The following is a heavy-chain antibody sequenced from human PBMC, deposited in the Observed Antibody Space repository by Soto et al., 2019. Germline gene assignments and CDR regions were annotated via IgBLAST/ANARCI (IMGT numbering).Heavy chain of an antibody. CDR3: AREITYGGGSFSLGL. Sequence: ASVKVSCKTSGYFFTSHYIHWVRLAPGRGLEWMGRINPNNGDTNSPQKFQGRVTMTSDTSISTAYMEMSGLRSDDTALYYCAREITYGGGSFSLGLWGQGTLVTGS. D-gene: IGHD3-10*01. CDR2: INPNNGDT. J-gene: IGHJ4*02. CDR1: GYFFTSHY. V-gene: IGHV1-2*06.